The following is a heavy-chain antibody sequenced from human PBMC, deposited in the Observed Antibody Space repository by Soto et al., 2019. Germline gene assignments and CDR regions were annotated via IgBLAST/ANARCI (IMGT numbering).Heavy chain of an antibody. V-gene: IGHV4-31*03. CDR3: ARVKGGTTRRAFDS. D-gene: IGHD1-7*01. Sequence: QVQLQESGPGLVKPSQTLSLTCTVSGDSISSGGYYWSWIRQHPGQGLEWIGYIYDNGGAYYSPSLRGRVVISLDRSKNQFSLRLSSVTAADTAVYYCARVKGGTTRRAFDSWGQGTLVTVSS. CDR1: GDSISSGGYY. CDR2: IYDNGGA. J-gene: IGHJ4*02.